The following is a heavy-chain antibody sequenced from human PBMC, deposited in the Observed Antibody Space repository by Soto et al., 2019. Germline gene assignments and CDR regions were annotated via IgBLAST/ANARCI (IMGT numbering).Heavy chain of an antibody. V-gene: IGHV3-23*01. CDR1: GFTFSIYA. Sequence: EVQLLESGGGLVQPGGSLRLSCAASGFTFSIYAMSFVRQTPGKGLEWVSGISGSGGNTYYAESVKGRFTISRDNSRNTVYLQMNSMRVDDTAVYYCAKDAYVSGWFLDAFDIWGQGTMVTVSS. D-gene: IGHD6-19*01. J-gene: IGHJ3*02. CDR3: AKDAYVSGWFLDAFDI. CDR2: ISGSGGNT.